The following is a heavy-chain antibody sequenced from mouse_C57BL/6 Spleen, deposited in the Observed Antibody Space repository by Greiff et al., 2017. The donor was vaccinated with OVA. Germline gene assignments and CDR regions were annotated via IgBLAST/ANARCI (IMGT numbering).Heavy chain of an antibody. D-gene: IGHD2-3*01. CDR3: ARQDGYYTPFAY. V-gene: IGHV1-82*01. CDR2: IYPGDGDT. CDR1: GYAFSSSW. J-gene: IGHJ3*01. Sequence: QVQLKESGPELVKPGASVKISCKASGYAFSSSWMNWVKQRPGKGLEWIGRIYPGDGDTNYNGKFKGKATLTADKSSSTAYMQLSSLTSEDSAVYFCARQDGYYTPFAYWGQGTLVTVSA.